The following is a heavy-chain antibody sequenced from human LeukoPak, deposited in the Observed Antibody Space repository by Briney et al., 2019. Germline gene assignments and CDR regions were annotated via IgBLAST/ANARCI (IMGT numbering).Heavy chain of an antibody. D-gene: IGHD3-3*01. J-gene: IGHJ5*02. CDR2: TRNKVNSYTT. CDR1: GFTFSNHN. V-gene: IGHV3-72*01. Sequence: PGGSLRLSCAASGFTFSNHNMDWVRQAPGKGLEWVGRTRNKVNSYTTEYAASVKGRFTISRDDSKNSLYLQMNSLRAEDTAVYYCAKDLKWGPGGARGFGVVTPWGQGTLVTVSS. CDR3: AKDLKWGPGGARGFGVVTP.